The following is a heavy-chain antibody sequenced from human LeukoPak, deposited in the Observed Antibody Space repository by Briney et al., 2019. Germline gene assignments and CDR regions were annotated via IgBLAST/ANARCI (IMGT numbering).Heavy chain of an antibody. CDR3: AGAPVSDFDWSLGGFDY. V-gene: IGHV4-59*06. CDR2: IYYSGST. Sequence: SETLSLTCTVSGGSISSYYWSWIRQPPGKGLEWIGYIYYSGSTYYNPSLKSRVTISVDTSKNQFSLKLSSVTAADTAVYYCAGAPVSDFDWSLGGFDYWGQGTLVTVSS. CDR1: GGSISSYY. J-gene: IGHJ4*02. D-gene: IGHD3-9*01.